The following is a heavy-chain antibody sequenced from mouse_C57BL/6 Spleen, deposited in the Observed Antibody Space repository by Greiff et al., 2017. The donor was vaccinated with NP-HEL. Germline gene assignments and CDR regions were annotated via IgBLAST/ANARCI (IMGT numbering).Heavy chain of an antibody. Sequence: EVQLQQSGPELVKPGASVKISCKASGYTFTDYYMNWVKQSHGKSLEWIGDINPNNGGTSYNQKFKGKATLTVDKSSSTAYMELRSLTSEDSAVYYGAMSIYYYGSSSLYWYFDVWGTGTTVTVSS. CDR2: INPNNGGT. D-gene: IGHD1-1*01. V-gene: IGHV1-26*01. CDR3: AMSIYYYGSSSLYWYFDV. CDR1: GYTFTDYY. J-gene: IGHJ1*03.